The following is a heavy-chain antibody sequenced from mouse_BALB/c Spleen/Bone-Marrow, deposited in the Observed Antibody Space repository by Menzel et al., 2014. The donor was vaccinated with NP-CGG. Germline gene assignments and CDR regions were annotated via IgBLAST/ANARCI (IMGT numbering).Heavy chain of an antibody. CDR1: GDSITSGY. J-gene: IGHJ3*01. CDR2: ISYSGST. D-gene: IGHD1-1*01. V-gene: IGHV3-8*02. Sequence: EVQLQQSGPSLVKPSQTLSLTCSVTGDSITSGYWNWIRKFPGNKLEYMGYISYSGSTYYNPSLKSRISITRDTSKNQYCLQLNSVTTEDTATYYCASPLITTVVAPFAYWGQGTLVTVSA. CDR3: ASPLITTVVAPFAY.